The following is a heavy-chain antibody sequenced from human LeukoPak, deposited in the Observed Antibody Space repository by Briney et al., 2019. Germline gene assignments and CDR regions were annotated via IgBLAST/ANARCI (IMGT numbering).Heavy chain of an antibody. J-gene: IGHJ4*02. CDR1: GFTFSSYE. D-gene: IGHD2-15*01. Sequence: GGSLRLSCAASGFTFSSYEMNWVRQAPGKGLEWVSYISSSGSTIYYADSVKGRFTISRDNAKNSLYLQMNSLRAEDTAVYYCARDKGYCSGGSCYSGFGYWGQGTLVTVSS. V-gene: IGHV3-48*03. CDR3: ARDKGYCSGGSCYSGFGY. CDR2: ISSSGSTI.